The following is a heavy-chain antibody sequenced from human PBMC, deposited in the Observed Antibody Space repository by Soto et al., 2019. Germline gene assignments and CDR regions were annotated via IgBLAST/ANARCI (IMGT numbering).Heavy chain of an antibody. Sequence: GGSLRLSCAASGFTFSSYAMSWVRQAPGKGLEWVSAISGSGGSTYYADSVKGRFTISRDNSKNTLYLQMNSLRAEDTAVYYCAKARGVWSGYSYFDYWGQGTLVTVSS. CDR2: ISGSGGST. CDR3: AKARGVWSGYSYFDY. D-gene: IGHD3-3*01. CDR1: GFTFSSYA. V-gene: IGHV3-23*01. J-gene: IGHJ4*02.